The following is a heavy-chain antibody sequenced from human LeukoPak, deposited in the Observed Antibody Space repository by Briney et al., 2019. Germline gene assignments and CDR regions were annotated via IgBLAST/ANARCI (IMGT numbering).Heavy chain of an antibody. CDR2: VDYSGNT. Sequence: SETLSLTCTVSGGSITRANQYWDWVRQPPGKELEWIGSVDYSGNTYYNPSLKSRVTISVDTSKNQFSLKLSSVTAADTAVYYCAREGAPGTMGHFDYWGQGILVTVSS. V-gene: IGHV4-39*07. J-gene: IGHJ4*02. D-gene: IGHD1/OR15-1a*01. CDR3: AREGAPGTMGHFDY. CDR1: GGSITRANQY.